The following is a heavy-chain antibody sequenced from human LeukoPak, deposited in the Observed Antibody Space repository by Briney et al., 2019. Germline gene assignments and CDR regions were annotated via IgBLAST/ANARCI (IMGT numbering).Heavy chain of an antibody. CDR1: GGSITTSSYY. CDR2: IYYSGST. CDR3: AMYYYGSGGEDYFDY. Sequence: PSETLSLTCSVSGGSITTSSYYWGWIRQPPEKGLEWIGSIYYSGSTYYNPSLKSRVTISVDTSKNQFSLKLSSVTAADTAVYYCAMYYYGSGGEDYFDYWGQGTLVTVSS. D-gene: IGHD3-10*01. V-gene: IGHV4-39*01. J-gene: IGHJ4*02.